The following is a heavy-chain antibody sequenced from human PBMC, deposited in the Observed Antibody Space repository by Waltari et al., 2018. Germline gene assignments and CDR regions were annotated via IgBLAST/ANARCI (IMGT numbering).Heavy chain of an antibody. V-gene: IGHV4-59*01. CDR3: ARDTAGTRWEYYYYGMDV. CDR1: GGSFSSYY. CDR2: IYYSGST. J-gene: IGHJ6*02. Sequence: QVQLLESGPGLVKPSETLSITCTVPGGSFSSYYWSWIRQPPGKGLAWIGYIYYSGSTNYNPSLKSRVTISVDTSKNQFSLKLSSVTAADTAVYYCARDTAGTRWEYYYYGMDVWGQGTTVTVSS. D-gene: IGHD6-13*01.